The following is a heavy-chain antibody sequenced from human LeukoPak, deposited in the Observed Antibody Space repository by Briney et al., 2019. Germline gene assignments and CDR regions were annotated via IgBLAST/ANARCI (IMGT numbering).Heavy chain of an antibody. Sequence: ASVKVSCKASGYTFTSYYMHWVRQAPGQGLEWMGIVNPSGGSTSYAQKFQGRVTMTRDTSTSTVYMELSSLRSEDTAVYYCAREDYDILTGNWFDPWGQGTLVTVSS. CDR1: GYTFTSYY. CDR2: VNPSGGST. V-gene: IGHV1-46*01. J-gene: IGHJ5*02. D-gene: IGHD3-9*01. CDR3: AREDYDILTGNWFDP.